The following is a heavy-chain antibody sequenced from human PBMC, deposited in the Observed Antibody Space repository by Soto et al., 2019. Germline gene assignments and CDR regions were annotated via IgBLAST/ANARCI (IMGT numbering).Heavy chain of an antibody. CDR3: ARDSIFGVVGNWFDP. J-gene: IGHJ5*02. D-gene: IGHD3-3*01. Sequence: ASVKVSCKASGGTFSSYAISWVRQAPGQGLEWMGGIIPIFGTANYAQKFQGRVTITADESTSTAYMELSSLRSEDTAVYYCARDSIFGVVGNWFDPWGQGTLVTVSS. CDR2: IIPIFGTA. V-gene: IGHV1-69*13. CDR1: GGTFSSYA.